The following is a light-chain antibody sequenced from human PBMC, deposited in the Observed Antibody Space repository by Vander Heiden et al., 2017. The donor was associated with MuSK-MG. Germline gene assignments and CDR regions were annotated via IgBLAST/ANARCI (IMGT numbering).Light chain of an antibody. CDR1: SSNIGSYT. V-gene: IGLV1-44*01. CDR2: SDD. Sequence: QSVLTQPPSASETPGQRVTSSCSGRSSNIGSYTAHWFQQLPGMAPKLLIYSDDQRPAGVPRRYAGSKAGTSATLAISGIQSEDEDDDDCAAREDNVNGPNWLFGGGTKLTVL. J-gene: IGLJ3*02. CDR3: AAREDNVNGPNWL.